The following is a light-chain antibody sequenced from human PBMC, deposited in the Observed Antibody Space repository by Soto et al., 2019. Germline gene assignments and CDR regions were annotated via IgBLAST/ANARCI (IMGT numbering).Light chain of an antibody. Sequence: DIPMTQSPSTLSASVGDRVTITCRASQSISSWLAWYQQKPGKAPKLLIYKASSLESGVPSRFSGSGSGTKFTLTISSLQPDDFATYYCQQYNSYSWTFGQGTKVEIK. J-gene: IGKJ1*01. CDR3: QQYNSYSWT. CDR2: KAS. V-gene: IGKV1-5*03. CDR1: QSISSW.